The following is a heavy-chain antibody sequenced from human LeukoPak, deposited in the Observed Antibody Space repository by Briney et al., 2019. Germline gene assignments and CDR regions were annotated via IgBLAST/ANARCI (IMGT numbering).Heavy chain of an antibody. Sequence: GGSLTLSCAASGFTFTRHWMHWVRQAPGKGLVWVSGINSDGSNTHYADSVKGRFTISRDNAKNTLYLQMNSLRAEDTAMYYCARASVDSSGYYTAIDYWGQGTLVTVSS. V-gene: IGHV3-74*01. CDR3: ARASVDSSGYYTAIDY. J-gene: IGHJ4*02. CDR1: GFTFTRHW. CDR2: INSDGSNT. D-gene: IGHD3-22*01.